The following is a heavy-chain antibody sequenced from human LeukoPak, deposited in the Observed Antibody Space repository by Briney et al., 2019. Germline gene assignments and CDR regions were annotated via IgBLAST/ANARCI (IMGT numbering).Heavy chain of an antibody. CDR1: GGSISSSNW. CDR3: ARVSRWPNLDY. V-gene: IGHV4-4*02. D-gene: IGHD5-24*01. Sequence: SGTLSLTCAVSGGSISSSNWWSWVRQPPGKGLEWIGSIYYSGSTYYNPSLKSRVTISVDTSKNQFSLKLSSVTAADTAVYYCARVSRWPNLDYWGQGTLVTVSS. CDR2: IYYSGST. J-gene: IGHJ4*02.